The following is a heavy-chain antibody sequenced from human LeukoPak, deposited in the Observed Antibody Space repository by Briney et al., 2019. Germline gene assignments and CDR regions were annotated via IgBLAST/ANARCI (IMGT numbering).Heavy chain of an antibody. CDR1: GDSVSRHDIT. CDR3: VRSYYCVFDY. CDR2: AVYRPKWYN. V-gene: IGHV6-1*01. J-gene: IGHJ4*02. Sequence: SQTLSLSCAISGDSVSRHDITWDWVRQSPSRGLEWLVRAVYRPKWYNDYAVFVKSRITVRLDTAQHKFSLQLYSVTPEYTAVYFCVRSYYCVFDYWGQGTPVTVSS. D-gene: IGHD1-26*01.